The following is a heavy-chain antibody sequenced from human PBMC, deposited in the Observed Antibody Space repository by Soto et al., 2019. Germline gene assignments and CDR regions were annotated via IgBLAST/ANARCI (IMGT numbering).Heavy chain of an antibody. CDR2: TYYRSQWHN. J-gene: IGHJ3*02. Sequence: SQTLSLTCGISGDSVSSNTATWNWIRQSPSRGLEWLGRTYYRSQWHNEYEESVKGRITISPDTSKNQFSLQLNSMSPEDTAVYSCARERGFLSEALDIWGRGTMVTVSS. CDR1: GDSVSSNTAT. CDR3: ARERGFLSEALDI. V-gene: IGHV6-1*01. D-gene: IGHD2-21*01.